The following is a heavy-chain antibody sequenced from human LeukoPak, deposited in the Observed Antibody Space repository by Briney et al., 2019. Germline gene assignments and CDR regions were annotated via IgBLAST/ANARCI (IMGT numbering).Heavy chain of an antibody. J-gene: IGHJ4*02. CDR1: GFTLSRYW. V-gene: IGHV3-7*04. D-gene: IGHD3-16*01. CDR2: IKQDGSEK. CDR3: ARWGPDY. Sequence: GGSLRLSCAASGFTLSRYWMSWVRQAPGKGLEWAANIKQDGSEKYVDSVKGRFTISRDNAKNSVYLQMNSLRAEDTAVYYCARWGPDYWGQGTLVTVSS.